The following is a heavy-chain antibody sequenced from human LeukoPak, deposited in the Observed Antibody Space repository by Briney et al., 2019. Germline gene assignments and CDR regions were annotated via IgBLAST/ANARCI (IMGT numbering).Heavy chain of an antibody. CDR2: IYYSGST. J-gene: IGHJ6*03. CDR1: GRSISSSSYY. CDR3: ARQPGEWQQLVLYYMDV. Sequence: PSETLSLTCTVSGRSISSSSYYWGWIRQPPGKGLEWIGRIYYSGSTYYNPSLKSRVTISVDTSKNQFSLKLSSVTAADTAVYYCARQPGEWQQLVLYYMDVWGKGTTVTISS. V-gene: IGHV4-39*01. D-gene: IGHD6-13*01.